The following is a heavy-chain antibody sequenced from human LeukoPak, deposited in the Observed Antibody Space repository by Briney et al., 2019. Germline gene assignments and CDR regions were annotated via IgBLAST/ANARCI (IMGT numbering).Heavy chain of an antibody. V-gene: IGHV4-59*01. CDR2: IYYSGST. CDR1: GGSISSYY. CDR3: ARVGGITGSLVHPEFDY. D-gene: IGHD1-20*01. Sequence: SETLSLTCTVSGGSISSYYWSWIRQPPGKGLEWIGYIYYSGSTNYNPSLKSRVTISVDTSKNQFSLKLSSVTAADTAVYYCARVGGITGSLVHPEFDYWGQGTLVTVSS. J-gene: IGHJ4*02.